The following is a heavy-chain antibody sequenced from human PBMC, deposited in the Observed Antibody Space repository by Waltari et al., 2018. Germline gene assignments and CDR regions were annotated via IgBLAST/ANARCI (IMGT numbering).Heavy chain of an antibody. Sequence: QVQLVESGGGVVQPGGSLRLSCAASGFTFSSSGMHWVRQAPGKGLEWVAFIRYDGSNKYYADSVKGRFTISRDNSKNTLYLQMNSLRAEDTAVYYCAIVGSGWSNGGNFDYWGQGTLVTVSS. V-gene: IGHV3-30*02. CDR3: AIVGSGWSNGGNFDY. D-gene: IGHD6-19*01. J-gene: IGHJ4*02. CDR2: IRYDGSNK. CDR1: GFTFSSSG.